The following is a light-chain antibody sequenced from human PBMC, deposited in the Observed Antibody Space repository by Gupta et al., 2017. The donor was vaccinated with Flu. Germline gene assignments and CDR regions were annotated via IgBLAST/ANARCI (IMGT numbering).Light chain of an antibody. CDR3: HQSSSLPFT. CDR2: YAS. Sequence: SPDFQSVTPKEKVTITCRASQNIGALHWYQQKPDQSPKLLIKYASQSFSGVPSRFSGSGSGTDFTLTINSLEAEDAATYYCHQSSSLPFTFGPGTKVDIK. CDR1: QNIGA. V-gene: IGKV6-21*01. J-gene: IGKJ3*01.